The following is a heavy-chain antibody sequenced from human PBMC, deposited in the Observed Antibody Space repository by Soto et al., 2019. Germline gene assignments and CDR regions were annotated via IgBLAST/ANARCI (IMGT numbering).Heavy chain of an antibody. Sequence: QVQLVEAGGGLVKPGGSLRLSCAASGFTFSDYYMSCIRQAPGKGLECVSYISSSSRYTNYADSVKGRFTISRYNANNSLYLQMNSLRDEDTAVYHCASTIAAAGGRRYFDLWGRGTLVTVSS. J-gene: IGHJ2*01. CDR1: GFTFSDYY. D-gene: IGHD6-13*01. CDR2: ISSSSRYT. CDR3: ASTIAAAGGRRYFDL. V-gene: IGHV3-11*05.